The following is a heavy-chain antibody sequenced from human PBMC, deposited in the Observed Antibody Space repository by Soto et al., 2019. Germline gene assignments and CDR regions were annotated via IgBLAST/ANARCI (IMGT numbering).Heavy chain of an antibody. CDR2: INHSGST. D-gene: IGHD2-2*02. CDR1: GGSFSGYY. CDR3: ARDCSSTSCYMHFDY. V-gene: IGHV4-34*01. J-gene: IGHJ4*02. Sequence: PSETLSLTCAVYGGSFSGYYWSWIRQPPGKGLEWIGEINHSGSTNYNPSLKSRVTISVDTSKNQFSLKLSSVTAADTAVYYCARDCSSTSCYMHFDYWGQGTLVTV.